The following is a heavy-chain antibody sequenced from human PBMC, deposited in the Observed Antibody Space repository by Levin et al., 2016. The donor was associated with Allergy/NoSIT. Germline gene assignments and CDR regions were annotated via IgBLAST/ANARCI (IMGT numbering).Heavy chain of an antibody. D-gene: IGHD1-26*01. CDR3: AKGSMQWEPRPDAFDI. J-gene: IGHJ3*02. CDR2: ISGSGGST. V-gene: IGHV3-23*01. CDR1: GFTFSSYG. Sequence: GESLKISCAASGFTFSSYGMHWVRQAPGKGLEWVSAISGSGGSTYYADSVKGRFTISRDNSKNTLYLQMNSLRAEDTAVYYCAKGSMQWEPRPDAFDIWGQGTMVTVSS.